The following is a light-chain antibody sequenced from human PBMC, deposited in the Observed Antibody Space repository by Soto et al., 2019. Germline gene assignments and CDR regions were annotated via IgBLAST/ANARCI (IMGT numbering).Light chain of an antibody. CDR1: SSDVGGYNY. V-gene: IGLV2-14*03. J-gene: IGLJ2*01. CDR3: SSYTRSKTLL. CDR2: DVF. Sequence: QSALTQPASVSGSPGQSITISCTGTSSDVGGYNYVAWYQQHPGKAPKLITYDVFNRPSGVSDRFSASKSGNTASLTISGLQAEDAADYYCSSYTRSKTLLFGGGTKLNVL.